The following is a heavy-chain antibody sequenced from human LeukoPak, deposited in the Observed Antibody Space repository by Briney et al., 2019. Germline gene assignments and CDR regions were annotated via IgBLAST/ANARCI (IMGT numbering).Heavy chain of an antibody. J-gene: IGHJ4*02. Sequence: GGSLGLSCAASGFTFSSYWMHWVRQAPGKGLVWVSRISSDGSDTTYADSVKGRFTISRDNAKKTLYLQMNGLRVDDTAVYYCTRAPYHGGYVSWAWGQGTLVIVSS. CDR2: ISSDGSDT. CDR3: TRAPYHGGYVSWA. D-gene: IGHD4-17*01. CDR1: GFTFSSYW. V-gene: IGHV3-74*01.